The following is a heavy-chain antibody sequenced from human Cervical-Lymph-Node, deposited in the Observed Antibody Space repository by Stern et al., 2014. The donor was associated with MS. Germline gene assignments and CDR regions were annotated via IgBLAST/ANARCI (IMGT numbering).Heavy chain of an antibody. CDR2: INPSGAT. V-gene: IGHV1-46*02. Sequence: QVQLVQSGSEVKKPGASEKVSCKASEYTHNNYLIHWVRQAPGQRPDWMGVINPSGATNYAQKVQDRVTMTTDASTSTFYMELSRLRSEDTAVYYCAVRYCSGGRCYSVPDVWGQGTTVIVSS. J-gene: IGHJ6*02. CDR3: AVRYCSGGRCYSVPDV. CDR1: EYTHNNYL. D-gene: IGHD2-15*01.